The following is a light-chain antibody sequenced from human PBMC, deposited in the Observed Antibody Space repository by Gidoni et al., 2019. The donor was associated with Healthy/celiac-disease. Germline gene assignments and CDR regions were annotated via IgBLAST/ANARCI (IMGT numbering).Light chain of an antibody. V-gene: IGKV2-30*01. CDR3: MQGTHWPWT. Sequence: DVVMTQYPLSLPVPLGQPASISCRSRQSLVYSDGNTYLNLFQQRAGQSPRRLNYEVTNRDSGVPDRCSGSGSGTVFTLKISRVEDEDVGVYYCMQGTHWPWTFGQGTKVEIK. J-gene: IGKJ1*01. CDR1: QSLVYSDGNTY. CDR2: EVT.